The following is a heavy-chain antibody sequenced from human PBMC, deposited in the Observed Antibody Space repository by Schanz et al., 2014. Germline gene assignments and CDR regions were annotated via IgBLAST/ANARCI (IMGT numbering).Heavy chain of an antibody. CDR3: ARGREKWEPTSGMDV. CDR1: GGTFSSYA. D-gene: IGHD1-26*01. J-gene: IGHJ6*02. V-gene: IGHV1-69*04. Sequence: QVQLVQSGAEVKKPGSSVKVSCKASGGTFSSYAITWVRQAPGQGLEWMGRIIPVLVVANHAQKFQGRVTLIADRSTSTAYMELSSLRSDDTAIYYCARGREKWEPTSGMDVWGQGTTVTVSS. CDR2: IIPVLVVA.